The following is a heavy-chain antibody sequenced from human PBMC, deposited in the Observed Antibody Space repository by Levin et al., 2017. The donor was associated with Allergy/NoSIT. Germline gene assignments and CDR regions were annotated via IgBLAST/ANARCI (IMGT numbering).Heavy chain of an antibody. CDR3: APLVEYDGSGRD. V-gene: IGHV4-34*01. Sequence: SQTLSLTCAVYGGSFSGSYWSWIRQPPGKGLEWIGEINHSGSTNYNPSLKSRVTISVDTSKNQFSLKLSSVTAADTAVYYCAPLVEYDGSGRDWGQGTLVTVSS. J-gene: IGHJ4*02. D-gene: IGHD3-10*01. CDR2: INHSGST. CDR1: GGSFSGSY.